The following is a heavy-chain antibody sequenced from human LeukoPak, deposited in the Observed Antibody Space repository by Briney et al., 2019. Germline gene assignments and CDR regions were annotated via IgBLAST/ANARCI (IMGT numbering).Heavy chain of an antibody. CDR2: IYTSEST. CDR1: GGSISSYY. D-gene: IGHD5-24*01. Sequence: PSETLSLTCTVSGGSISSYYWSWIRQAAGKGLEWIGRIYTSESTNYNPSLKSRVNISVDTSKKQFSLKLSSVTAADTAVYYCARDPGDGYNYGRYFDLWGRGTLVTVSS. V-gene: IGHV4-4*07. J-gene: IGHJ2*01. CDR3: ARDPGDGYNYGRYFDL.